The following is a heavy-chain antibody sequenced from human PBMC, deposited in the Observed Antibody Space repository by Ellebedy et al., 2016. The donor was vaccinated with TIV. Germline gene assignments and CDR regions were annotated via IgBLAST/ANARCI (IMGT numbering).Heavy chain of an antibody. CDR1: GLTFSSHA. Sequence: GESLKIPCAASGLTFSSHAMSWVRQAPGKGLEWVSSITESGGNTYYADSVKGRFTISRDNSTDTLYLQMNSLRAEDTAIYYCARDPVGVGPAFDVWGQGTMVTVSS. J-gene: IGHJ3*01. CDR2: ITESGGNT. CDR3: ARDPVGVGPAFDV. D-gene: IGHD4-23*01. V-gene: IGHV3-23*01.